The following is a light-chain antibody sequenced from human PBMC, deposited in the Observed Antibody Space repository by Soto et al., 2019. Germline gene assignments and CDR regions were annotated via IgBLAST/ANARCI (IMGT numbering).Light chain of an antibody. CDR2: TDY. CDR3: ASWDDNLNGGV. J-gene: IGLJ3*02. CDR1: SSNIGTYT. V-gene: IGLV1-44*01. Sequence: QSVLTQPPSASGTPGQRVTISCSGTSSNIGTYTVNWYQQLPGTAPKLLIYTDYQRPSGDPDRFSGSKSGTSASLAINGLHSEDEADYYCASWDDNLNGGVFGGGTKVTVL.